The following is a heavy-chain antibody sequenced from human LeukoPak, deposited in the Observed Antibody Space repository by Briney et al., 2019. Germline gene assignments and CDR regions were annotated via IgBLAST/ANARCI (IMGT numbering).Heavy chain of an antibody. CDR3: ARASSSGYRGADY. D-gene: IGHD3-22*01. CDR1: GFTFSNNA. V-gene: IGHV3-7*01. CDR2: IKQDGSEK. Sequence: PGGSLRLSCAASGFTFSNNAMSWVRQGPGKGLEWVANIKQDGSEKYYVDSVKGRFTISRDNARNSQCLQMTSLRAEDTAVYYCARASSSGYRGADYWGQGTLVTVSS. J-gene: IGHJ4*02.